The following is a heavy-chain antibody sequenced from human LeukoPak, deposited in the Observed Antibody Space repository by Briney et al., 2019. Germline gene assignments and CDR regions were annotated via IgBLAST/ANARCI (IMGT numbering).Heavy chain of an antibody. CDR1: GFTFTTFS. V-gene: IGHV3-30*04. CDR2: ISYDGTDK. D-gene: IGHD6-19*01. Sequence: GGSLRLSCAASGFTFTTFSMHWVRQPPGKGLEWVAVISYDGTDKYYADSVKGRFTISRDNSKSTLYLQMDSLRAEDTAVYYCASPNSMAGTHYFHYWGQGTLVTVSS. CDR3: ASPNSMAGTHYFHY. J-gene: IGHJ4*02.